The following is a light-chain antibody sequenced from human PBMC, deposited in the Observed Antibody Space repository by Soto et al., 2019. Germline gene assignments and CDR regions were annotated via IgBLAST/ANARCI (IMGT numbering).Light chain of an antibody. CDR1: QSVSSN. CDR2: GAS. CDR3: QQNNDWPLT. J-gene: IGKJ3*01. Sequence: EKVMTQSPATLSVSPGERATLSCRASQSVSSNLAWYQQKPGQAPRLLIYGASTRATGIPDRFSGSGSGTEFNLTISSLQSEDFAVYYCQQNNDWPLTFGPGTKVDMK. V-gene: IGKV3-15*01.